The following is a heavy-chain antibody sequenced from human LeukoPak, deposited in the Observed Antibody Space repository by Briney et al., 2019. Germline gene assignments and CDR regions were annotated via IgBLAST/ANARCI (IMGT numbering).Heavy chain of an antibody. CDR2: ISGSGGST. CDR3: AKVLYYYDSSGYDDAFDI. D-gene: IGHD3-22*01. J-gene: IGHJ3*02. CDR1: GFTFSSYA. Sequence: GGSLRLSCVASGFTFSSYAMSWVRQAPGKGLEWVSAISGSGGSTYYADSVKGRFTISRDNSKNTLYLQMNSLRAEDTAVYYCAKVLYYYDSSGYDDAFDIWGQGTMVTVSS. V-gene: IGHV3-23*01.